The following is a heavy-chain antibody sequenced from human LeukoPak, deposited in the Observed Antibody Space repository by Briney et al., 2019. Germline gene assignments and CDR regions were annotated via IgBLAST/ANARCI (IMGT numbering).Heavy chain of an antibody. CDR1: GYTFTGYY. J-gene: IGHJ4*02. V-gene: IGHV1-2*02. D-gene: IGHD6-19*01. CDR2: INPNSGGT. Sequence: ASVKVSCKASGYTFTGYYMHWVRQAPGQGLEWMGWINPNSGGTNYAQKFQGRVTMTKDTSTSTAYMELRSLRSDDTAVYYCARCDSSGWFPPDYWGQGTLVTVSS. CDR3: ARCDSSGWFPPDY.